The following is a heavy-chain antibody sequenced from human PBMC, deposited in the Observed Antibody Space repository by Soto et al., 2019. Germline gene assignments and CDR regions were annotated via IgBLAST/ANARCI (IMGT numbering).Heavy chain of an antibody. Sequence: LRLSCAASGFTFSSYAMSWVRQAPGKGLEWFSAITDSSGDTYHADSVKGRFTISRDNSKNTLFLQMNSLRAEDTAIYYCAKGSSNSRPYYFDYWGRGTLVTVSS. D-gene: IGHD2-2*01. CDR1: GFTFSSYA. J-gene: IGHJ4*02. V-gene: IGHV3-23*01. CDR2: ITDSSGDT. CDR3: AKGSSNSRPYYFDY.